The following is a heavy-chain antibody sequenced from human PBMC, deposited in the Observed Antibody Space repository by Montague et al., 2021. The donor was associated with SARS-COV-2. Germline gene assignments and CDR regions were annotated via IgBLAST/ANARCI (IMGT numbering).Heavy chain of an antibody. CDR1: GVTFSSYG. D-gene: IGHD3-10*01. J-gene: IGHJ6*02. V-gene: IGHV3-33*01. CDR3: ARVLSYYGMDV. Sequence: SLRLSCAASGVTFSSYGMHWVRQAPGKGLEWVAVIWYDGSNKYYADSVKGRFTISRDNSKNTLYLQMNSLRAEDTAVYYCARVLSYYGMDVWGQGTTVTVSS. CDR2: IWYDGSNK.